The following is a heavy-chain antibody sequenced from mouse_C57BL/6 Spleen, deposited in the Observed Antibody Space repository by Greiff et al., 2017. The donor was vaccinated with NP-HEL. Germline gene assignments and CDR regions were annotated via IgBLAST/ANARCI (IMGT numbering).Heavy chain of an antibody. Sequence: EVKLMESGGGLVKPGGSLKLSCAASGFTFSSYAMSWVRQTPEKRLEWVATSSDGGSYTYYPDNVKGRFTISRVNAKNNLYLQMSHLKSEDTAMYYCARDAYDYDGTPMDYWGQGTSVTVSS. V-gene: IGHV5-4*01. CDR2: SSDGGSYT. CDR3: ARDAYDYDGTPMDY. D-gene: IGHD2-4*01. J-gene: IGHJ4*01. CDR1: GFTFSSYA.